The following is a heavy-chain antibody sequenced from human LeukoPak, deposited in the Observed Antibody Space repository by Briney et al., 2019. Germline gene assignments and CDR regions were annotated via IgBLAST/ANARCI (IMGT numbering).Heavy chain of an antibody. CDR1: GFTFSNYE. CDR3: ALDYYDSSGYYYFDY. V-gene: IGHV3-48*03. D-gene: IGHD3-22*01. CDR2: ISSSGSTI. J-gene: IGHJ4*02. Sequence: PGGSLRLSCAASGFTFSNYEMNWVRQAPGKGLEWVSYISSSGSTIYYADSVKGRFTISRDNAKNSLYLQMNSLRAEDTAVYYCALDYYDSSGYYYFDYWGQGTLVTVSS.